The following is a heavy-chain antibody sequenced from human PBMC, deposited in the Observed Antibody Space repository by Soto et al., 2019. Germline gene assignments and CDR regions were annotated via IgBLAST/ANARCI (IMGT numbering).Heavy chain of an antibody. J-gene: IGHJ4*02. Sequence: QVQLVQSGAEVKKPGASVKVSCKASGYTFTSYAMHWVRQAPGQRLEWMGWINAGNGNTKYSQKFQGRVTITRDTSASTAYLELSSLRSEDTAVYYCARDIMAAAPDYWGQGTLVTVSS. D-gene: IGHD6-13*01. CDR3: ARDIMAAAPDY. V-gene: IGHV1-3*01. CDR1: GYTFTSYA. CDR2: INAGNGNT.